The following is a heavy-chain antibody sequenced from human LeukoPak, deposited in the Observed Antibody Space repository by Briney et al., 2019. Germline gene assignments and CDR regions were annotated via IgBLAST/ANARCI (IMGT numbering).Heavy chain of an antibody. J-gene: IGHJ3*02. Sequence: GGSLRLSCAASGLTFSSYNMNWVRQAPGKGLEWVSDISSSGSTIYFADSVKGRFTISRDNAKNSLYLQMNSLRVEDTAVYYCTSRYCSTSNCYSFDNWGQGTMVTVSS. CDR1: GLTFSSYN. V-gene: IGHV3-48*01. CDR3: TSRYCSTSNCYSFDN. CDR2: ISSSGSTI. D-gene: IGHD2-2*01.